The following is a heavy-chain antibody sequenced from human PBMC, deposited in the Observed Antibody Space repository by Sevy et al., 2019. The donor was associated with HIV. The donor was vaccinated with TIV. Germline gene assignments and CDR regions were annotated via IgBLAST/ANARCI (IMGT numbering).Heavy chain of an antibody. V-gene: IGHV4-31*03. CDR1: GGSISSGGYY. D-gene: IGHD4-17*01. CDR3: ARNFRGTVTTLLGYGMDV. J-gene: IGHJ6*02. Sequence: SQTLSLTCTVSGGSISSGGYYWNWIRQHPGKGLEWIGYIYYSGTTYYNPSLKSRVTISVDTSKNQFSLKMNSVTAADTAVYYCARNFRGTVTTLLGYGMDVWGQGTTVTVSS. CDR2: IYYSGTT.